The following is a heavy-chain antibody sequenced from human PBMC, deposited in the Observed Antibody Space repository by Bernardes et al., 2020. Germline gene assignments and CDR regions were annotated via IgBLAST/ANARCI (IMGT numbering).Heavy chain of an antibody. D-gene: IGHD1-26*01. CDR3: ARAPGATPEYYYYYYGMDV. V-gene: IGHV1-3*01. CDR2: INAGNGNT. Sequence: ASLKVSCKASGYTFTSYAMHWVRQAPGQRLEWMGWINAGNGNTKYSQKFQGRVTITRDTSASTAYMELSSLRSEDTAVYYCARAPGATPEYYYYYYGMDVWGQGTTVTVSS. J-gene: IGHJ6*02. CDR1: GYTFTSYA.